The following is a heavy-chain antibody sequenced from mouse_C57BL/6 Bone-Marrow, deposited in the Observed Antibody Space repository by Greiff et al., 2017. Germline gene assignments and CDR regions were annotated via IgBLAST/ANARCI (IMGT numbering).Heavy chain of an antibody. J-gene: IGHJ1*03. V-gene: IGHV1-64*01. CDR1: GYTFTSYW. D-gene: IGHD1-1*01. CDR3: ARLYYGSSHWYFDV. Sequence: QVQLQQPGAELVKPGASVKLSCKASGYTFTSYWMHWVKQRPGQGLEWIGMIPPNSGSTNYNEKFKSKATLTVDKYSSTAYMQLSSLTSEDSAVYYCARLYYGSSHWYFDVWGTGTTVTVSS. CDR2: IPPNSGST.